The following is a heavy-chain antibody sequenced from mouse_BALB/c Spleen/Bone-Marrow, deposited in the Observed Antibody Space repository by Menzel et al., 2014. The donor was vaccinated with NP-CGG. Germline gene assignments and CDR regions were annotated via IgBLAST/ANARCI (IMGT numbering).Heavy chain of an antibody. Sequence: EVKLVESGAELVKPGASVKLSCTASGLNIKDTYMHWVKQRPEQGLEWIGRIDPANGNTKYDPKFQGKATITADTSSNTAYLQLSSLTSEDTAVYYCARNGNYGAWFAHWGQGTLVTVSA. CDR1: GLNIKDTY. CDR2: IDPANGNT. D-gene: IGHD2-1*01. V-gene: IGHV14-3*02. J-gene: IGHJ3*01. CDR3: ARNGNYGAWFAH.